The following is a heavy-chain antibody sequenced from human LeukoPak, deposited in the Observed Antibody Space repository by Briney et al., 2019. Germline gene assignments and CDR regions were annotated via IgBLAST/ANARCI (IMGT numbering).Heavy chain of an antibody. Sequence: GRSLRLSCAASGFTFSSYAMHWVRQAPGKGLEWVAVISYDGSNKYYADSVKGRFTISRDNSKNTLYLQMNSLRAEDTAVYYCAREGPVDTALPGYWGQGTLVTVSS. J-gene: IGHJ4*02. CDR2: ISYDGSNK. CDR3: AREGPVDTALPGY. V-gene: IGHV3-30-3*01. CDR1: GFTFSSYA. D-gene: IGHD5-18*01.